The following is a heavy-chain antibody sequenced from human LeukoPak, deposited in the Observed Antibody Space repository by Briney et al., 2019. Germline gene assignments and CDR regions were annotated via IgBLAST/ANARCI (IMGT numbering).Heavy chain of an antibody. V-gene: IGHV3-30*03. CDR2: ISYDGSNK. J-gene: IGHJ4*02. CDR1: GFTFSSYG. Sequence: GGSLRLSCAASGFTFSSYGMHWVRQAPGKGLEWVAVISYDGSNKYYADSVKGRFTISRDNSKNSLYLQLNSLRVEDTSVYYCARISGMFVDYWGQGTLVSVSS. D-gene: IGHD3-10*01. CDR3: ARISGMFVDY.